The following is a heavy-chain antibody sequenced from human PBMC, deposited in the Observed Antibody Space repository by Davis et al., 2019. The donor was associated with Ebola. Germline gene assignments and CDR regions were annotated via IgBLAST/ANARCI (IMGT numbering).Heavy chain of an antibody. D-gene: IGHD4-17*01. CDR1: GYSISSGYY. CDR2: IYHSGST. J-gene: IGHJ6*04. Sequence: MPSETLSLTCTVSGYSISSGYYWGWIRQPPGKGLEWIGSIYHSGSTYYNPSLKSRVTISVDTSKNQFSLNLSSLTAADTAVYYCARDRGHGDFYYYYGMDVWGKGTTVTVSS. V-gene: IGHV4-38-2*02. CDR3: ARDRGHGDFYYYYGMDV.